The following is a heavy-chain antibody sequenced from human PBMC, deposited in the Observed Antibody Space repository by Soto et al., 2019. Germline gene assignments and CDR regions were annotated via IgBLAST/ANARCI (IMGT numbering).Heavy chain of an antibody. CDR2: INPKSGGT. J-gene: IGHJ6*02. V-gene: IGHV1-2*04. CDR1: GYSFTDYH. Sequence: QVQLVQSGAEVKKPGASVKVSCKASGYSFTDYHIHWVRQAPGQGLEWLGRINPKSGGTSTAQKFQGWVTMTTDTSISTVSMELTRLTSDDTAIYYCARGDSTDCSNGVCSFFYNHDMDVWGQGTTGTVSS. D-gene: IGHD2-8*01. CDR3: ARGDSTDCSNGVCSFFYNHDMDV.